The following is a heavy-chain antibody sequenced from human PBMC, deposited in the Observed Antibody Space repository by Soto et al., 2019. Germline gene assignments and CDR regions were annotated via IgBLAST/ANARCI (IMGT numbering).Heavy chain of an antibody. CDR1: GDSIRNYY. V-gene: IGHV4-59*08. J-gene: IGHJ3*02. D-gene: IGHD6-13*01. CDR2: IYYSGST. CDR3: ARHLWVGCSWYLGVFDI. Sequence: SETLSLTCTFSGDSIRNYYWSWIRQPPGKGLEWIGYIYYSGSTNYNPSLKSRVTISVDTSKNQFSLKLSSVTAAGTAVYYCARHLWVGCSWYLGVFDIWGQGTMVTVSS.